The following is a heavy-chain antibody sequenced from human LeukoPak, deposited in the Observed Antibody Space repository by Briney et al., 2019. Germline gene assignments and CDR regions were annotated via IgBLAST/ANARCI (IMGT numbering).Heavy chain of an antibody. D-gene: IGHD3-10*01. V-gene: IGHV4-59*08. CDR2: IYYSGST. Sequence: SETLSLTCTVSGGSISSYYWSWIRQPPGKGLEWIGYIYYSGSTNYNPSLKSRVTISVDTSKNQFSLKLNSVTAADTAVYYCASTYYYGSGSYHFWGQGTLVTVSS. CDR3: ASTYYYGSGSYHF. J-gene: IGHJ4*02. CDR1: GGSISSYY.